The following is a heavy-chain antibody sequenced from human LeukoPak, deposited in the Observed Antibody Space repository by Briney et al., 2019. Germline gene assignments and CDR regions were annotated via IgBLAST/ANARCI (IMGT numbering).Heavy chain of an antibody. CDR1: GFTFRSYA. V-gene: IGHV3-23*01. J-gene: IGHJ4*02. CDR3: AKVLNYYGSGYFDY. CDR2: ISGSGGST. Sequence: GGSLRLSCTASGFTFRSYAMSWVRQAPGKGLEWVSAISGSGGSTHYADSVKGRFTISRDNSKNTLYLQMNSLRAEDTAVYYCAKVLNYYGSGYFDYWGQGTLVTVSS. D-gene: IGHD3-10*01.